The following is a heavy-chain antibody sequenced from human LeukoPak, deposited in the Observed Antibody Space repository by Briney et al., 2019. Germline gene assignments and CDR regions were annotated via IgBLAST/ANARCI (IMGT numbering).Heavy chain of an antibody. D-gene: IGHD3-3*01. Sequence: ASVKVSCKASGYTFTGYYMHWVRQAPGQGLEWMGWINPNSGGTNYAQKFQGRVTMTRDTSISTAYMELSRLRSDDTAVYYCARGSGTIFGVAYFDYWGQGTLATVSS. CDR1: GYTFTGYY. V-gene: IGHV1-2*02. CDR3: ARGSGTIFGVAYFDY. CDR2: INPNSGGT. J-gene: IGHJ4*02.